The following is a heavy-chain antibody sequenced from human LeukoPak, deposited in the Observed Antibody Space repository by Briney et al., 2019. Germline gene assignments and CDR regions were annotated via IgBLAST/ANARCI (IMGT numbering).Heavy chain of an antibody. Sequence: SETLSLTCTVSGGSITSYYWSWIRQPAGKGLEWIGRIYTRGSTNYNPSLKSRVTMSVDTSKNQFSLQLSSVTAADTAVYYCAGEGHYYDSSGYYYGWEDYWGQGTPVTVSS. V-gene: IGHV4-4*07. CDR1: GGSITSYY. J-gene: IGHJ4*02. CDR2: IYTRGST. CDR3: AGEGHYYDSSGYYYGWEDY. D-gene: IGHD3-22*01.